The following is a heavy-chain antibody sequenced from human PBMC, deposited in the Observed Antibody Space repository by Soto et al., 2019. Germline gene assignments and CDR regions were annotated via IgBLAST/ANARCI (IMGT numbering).Heavy chain of an antibody. CDR3: ARDFSNYVAWYYYYGMDV. D-gene: IGHD4-4*01. CDR2: INPSGGST. Sequence: VKVSCKASGYTFTSYYMHWVRQAPGQGLEWMGIINPSGGSTSYAQKLQGRVTMTTDTSTSTAYMELRSLRSDDTAVYYCARDFSNYVAWYYYYGMDVWGQGTTVTVSS. CDR1: GYTFTSYY. V-gene: IGHV1-46*01. J-gene: IGHJ6*02.